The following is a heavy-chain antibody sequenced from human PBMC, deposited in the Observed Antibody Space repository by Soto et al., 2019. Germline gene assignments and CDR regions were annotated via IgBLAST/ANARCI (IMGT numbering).Heavy chain of an antibody. J-gene: IGHJ2*01. CDR2: IYYTVNT. Sequence: QVQLQESGPGLVKPSQTLSLTCTVSGVSINTGGRFWSWVRQHPGKGLEWIGYIYYTVNTDYNPSLRLRLTLSVDTTKTQYSPNRRSVTAANSAVYYGAAAFRRAGSPGYSYFVLWGRGTLVTVSS. D-gene: IGHD6-13*01. CDR1: GVSINTGGRF. CDR3: AAAFRRAGSPGYSYFVL. V-gene: IGHV4-31*03.